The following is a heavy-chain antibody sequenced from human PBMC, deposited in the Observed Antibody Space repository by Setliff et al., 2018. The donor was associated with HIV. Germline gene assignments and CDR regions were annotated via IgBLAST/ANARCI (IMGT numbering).Heavy chain of an antibody. CDR1: GFTFSSYA. CDR2: IYSDGGTT. Sequence: GGSLRLSCAASGFTFSSYAMTWVRQAPGKGLEWVSVIYSDGGTTYSADSVKGRFTISRDNSKNTLYLQMNNLRAEDTAVYYCAKEPSYYYDSSGYSGIAHWGQGTLVTVSS. J-gene: IGHJ4*02. CDR3: AKEPSYYYDSSGYSGIAH. V-gene: IGHV3-23*03. D-gene: IGHD3-22*01.